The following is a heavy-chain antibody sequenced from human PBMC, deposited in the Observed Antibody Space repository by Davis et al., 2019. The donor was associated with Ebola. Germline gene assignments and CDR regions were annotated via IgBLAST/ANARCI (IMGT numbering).Heavy chain of an antibody. J-gene: IGHJ4*02. CDR3: ARHVLRGASCYPDY. Sequence: GESLKISCKGSGFSFTSNWIAWVRQMPGKGLEWMGIIYPGASETRYSPSFQGQVTISADKSITTAYLQWRSLKASDSAMYYCARHVLRGASCYPDYWGQGTLVTVSS. CDR1: GFSFTSNW. D-gene: IGHD2-15*01. V-gene: IGHV5-51*01. CDR2: IYPGASET.